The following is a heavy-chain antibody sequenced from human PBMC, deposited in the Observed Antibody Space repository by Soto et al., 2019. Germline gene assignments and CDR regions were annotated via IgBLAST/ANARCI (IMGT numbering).Heavy chain of an antibody. V-gene: IGHV3-74*01. CDR2: IKSDGSGT. CDR1: GFTCSSYW. CDR3: ARGDGDYYDGNGYLGRH. D-gene: IGHD3-22*01. Sequence: GGSLRLSCAASGFTCSSYWMHWVRQAPGKGLVWVARIKSDGSGTIYADSVKGRLTISRDNARNTLYLQMNSLRAEDTAVYFCARGDGDYYDGNGYLGRHWGQGTLVTVSS. J-gene: IGHJ4*02.